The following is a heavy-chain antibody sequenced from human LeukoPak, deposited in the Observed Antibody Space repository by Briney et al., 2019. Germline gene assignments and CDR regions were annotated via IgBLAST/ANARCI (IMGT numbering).Heavy chain of an antibody. CDR3: ARETIDIVVVPAAMKYYYYGMDV. V-gene: IGHV1-18*01. CDR1: DYTFTNYG. J-gene: IGHJ6*02. CDR2: ISAYNGNT. D-gene: IGHD2-2*01. Sequence: ASVKVSCKASDYTFTNYGISWVRQAPGQGLEWMGWISAYNGNTNYAQKFQGRVTMTRDTSISTAYMELSRLRSDDTAVYYCARETIDIVVVPAAMKYYYYGMDVWGQGTTVTVSS.